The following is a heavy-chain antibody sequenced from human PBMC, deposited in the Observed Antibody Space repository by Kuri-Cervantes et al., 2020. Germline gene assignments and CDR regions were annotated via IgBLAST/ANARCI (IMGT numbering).Heavy chain of an antibody. CDR3: AADSSEVACLDY. Sequence: SVKVSCKASGFTSTRSAVQWVRQARGQRLEWIGWIVVGSGNTDYAQKFQERVTITRDMSTSIVYMELSSLRSEDTAVYYLAADSSEVACLDYWGQGTLVTVSS. D-gene: IGHD5-24*01. CDR1: GFTSTRSA. CDR2: IVVGSGNT. J-gene: IGHJ4*02. V-gene: IGHV1-58*01.